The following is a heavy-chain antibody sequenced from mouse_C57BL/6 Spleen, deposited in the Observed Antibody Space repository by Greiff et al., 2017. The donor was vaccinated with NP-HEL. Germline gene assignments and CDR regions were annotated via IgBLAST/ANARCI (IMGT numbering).Heavy chain of an antibody. V-gene: IGHV14-1*01. J-gene: IGHJ2*01. CDR3: TLLTTVVAPNFDY. CDR2: IDPEDGDP. D-gene: IGHD1-1*01. CDR1: GFNIKDYY. Sequence: EVQLQESGAELVRPGASVKLSCTASGFNIKDYYMHWVKQRPEQGLEWIGRIDPEDGDPEYAPKFQGKATMTADTSSNTAYLQLSSLTSEDTAVYYCTLLTTVVAPNFDYWGQGTTLTVSS.